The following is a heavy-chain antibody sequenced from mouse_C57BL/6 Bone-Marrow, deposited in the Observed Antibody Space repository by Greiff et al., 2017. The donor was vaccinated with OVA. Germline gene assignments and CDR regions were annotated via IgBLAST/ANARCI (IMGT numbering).Heavy chain of an antibody. Sequence: EVQLQQSGPELVKPGASVKISCKASGYTFTDYYMNWVKQSHGKSLEWIGDINPNNGGTSYNQKFKGKATLTVDKSSSTAYMELRSLTSEDSAVYYCARWSSSSWFAYWGQGTLVTVSA. CDR2: INPNNGGT. CDR3: ARWSSSSWFAY. CDR1: GYTFTDYY. V-gene: IGHV1-26*01. D-gene: IGHD1-1*01. J-gene: IGHJ3*01.